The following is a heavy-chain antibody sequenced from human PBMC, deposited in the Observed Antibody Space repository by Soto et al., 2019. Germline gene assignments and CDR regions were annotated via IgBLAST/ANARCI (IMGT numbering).Heavy chain of an antibody. J-gene: IGHJ4*02. CDR3: TTGWIQLYEGGY. Sequence: EVQLVESGGGLVQPGGSLKLSCAASGFTFSGSAMHWVRQASGKGLEWVGRIRSKANSYATAYAASVKGRFTISRDDSKNTADLQMNSLKTEDTGVYYCTTGWIQLYEGGYWVQGTLVTFSS. V-gene: IGHV3-73*02. D-gene: IGHD5-18*01. CDR1: GFTFSGSA. CDR2: IRSKANSYAT.